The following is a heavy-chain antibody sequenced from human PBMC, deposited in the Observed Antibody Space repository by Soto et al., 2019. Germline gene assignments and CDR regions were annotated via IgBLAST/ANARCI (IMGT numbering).Heavy chain of an antibody. D-gene: IGHD3-22*01. Sequence: QITLKESGPTLVKPTQTLTLTCTFSGFSLSTSGVGVGWIRQPPGKALEWLALIYWDDDKRYSPSLKSRLTITKATSKNQVVLTMPNMDPVDTATYYCAHNKCYYDSSGYLHWGQGTLVTVSS. CDR1: GFSLSTSGVG. V-gene: IGHV2-5*02. J-gene: IGHJ4*02. CDR2: IYWDDDK. CDR3: AHNKCYYDSSGYLH.